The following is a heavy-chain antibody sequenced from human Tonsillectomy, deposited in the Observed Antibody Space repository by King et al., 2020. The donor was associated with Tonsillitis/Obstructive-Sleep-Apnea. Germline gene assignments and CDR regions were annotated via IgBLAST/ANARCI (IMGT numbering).Heavy chain of an antibody. CDR2: IYPSDSDT. CDR1: GYRFTSHW. J-gene: IGHJ4*01. V-gene: IGHV5-51*01. CDR3: ASAAPRTGNTPMED. Sequence: VQLVESGAEVKKPGESLKISCKGSGYRFTSHWIGWVRQMPGKGLEWMGIIYPSDSDTRYSPSFQGQVTISADKSISTAYLQWSSLKASDPAIYYCASAAPRTGNTPMEDGGQGT. D-gene: IGHD1-7*01.